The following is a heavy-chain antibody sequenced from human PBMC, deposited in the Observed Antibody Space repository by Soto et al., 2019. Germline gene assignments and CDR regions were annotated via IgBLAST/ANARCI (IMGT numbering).Heavy chain of an antibody. CDR2: ISRDGTNK. CDR1: GFTFSRYA. J-gene: IGHJ4*02. D-gene: IGHD3-10*01. V-gene: IGHV3-30*04. CDR3: ARSRSGAVADSFDF. Sequence: PGGSLRLSCAASGFTFSRYARHWVRQAPGKGLEWVAVISRDGTNKYYVDSVKGRFTISRDNSRNTLYLQMNSLRHEDAAVYYCARSRSGAVADSFDFWGQGTLVTVSS.